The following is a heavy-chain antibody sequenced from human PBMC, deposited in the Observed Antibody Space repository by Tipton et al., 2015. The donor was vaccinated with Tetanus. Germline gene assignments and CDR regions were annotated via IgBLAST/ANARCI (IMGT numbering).Heavy chain of an antibody. CDR3: VRSGVSVGVTPWF. J-gene: IGHJ4*02. Sequence: SLRLSCVASGFTFSTYGMHWVRQAPGKGLEWVANIKQDSTEKYYVDSVKGRFTVSRDNAKSSLYLQMNSLRVEDTAVYYCVRSGVSVGVTPWFWGQGTLVTVSS. D-gene: IGHD2-21*02. CDR1: GFTFSTYG. V-gene: IGHV3-7*01. CDR2: IKQDSTEK.